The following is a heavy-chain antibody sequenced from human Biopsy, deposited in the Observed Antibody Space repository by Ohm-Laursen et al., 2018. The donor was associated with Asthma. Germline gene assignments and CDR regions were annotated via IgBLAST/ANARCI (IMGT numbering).Heavy chain of an antibody. Sequence: SLRLSCSASRFTYEMHWVRQAPGKGLEWVAVISYDGSSIYYADSVKGRFTISRDNSKNTLPLQMNSLTAADTAVYYCARDQGDSKFDYWGQGILVTVSS. V-gene: IGHV3-30-3*01. J-gene: IGHJ4*02. CDR3: ARDQGDSKFDY. D-gene: IGHD3-16*01. CDR1: RFTYE. CDR2: ISYDGSSI.